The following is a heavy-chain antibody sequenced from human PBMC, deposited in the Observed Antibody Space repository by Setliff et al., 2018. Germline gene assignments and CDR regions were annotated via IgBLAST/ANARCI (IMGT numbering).Heavy chain of an antibody. V-gene: IGHV4-4*07. CDR3: ARGGTFRYFDY. D-gene: IGHD5-12*01. J-gene: IGHJ4*02. Sequence: SETLSLTCTVSGGSISPHYWSWIRQPAGKGLEWIGRVYNDGSTNYNPSLKSRLTMSVDTSKNQFSLKLRSVTAADTAVYYCARGGTFRYFDYWGQGTPVTVSS. CDR1: GGSISPHY. CDR2: VYNDGST.